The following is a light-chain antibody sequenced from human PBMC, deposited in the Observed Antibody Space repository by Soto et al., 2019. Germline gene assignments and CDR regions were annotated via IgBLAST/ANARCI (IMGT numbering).Light chain of an antibody. V-gene: IGKV1-39*01. J-gene: IGKJ4*01. CDR3: QQSHSTPLT. Sequence: DIQMTQSPSSLSASVGDRVTITCRASQSISNYLNWYQQKPGTAPKLLIYTASSLQSGVPSRFSGSGSGTDFTLTISSLQPEDVATYYCQQSHSTPLTFGGGTKVEIK. CDR2: TAS. CDR1: QSISNY.